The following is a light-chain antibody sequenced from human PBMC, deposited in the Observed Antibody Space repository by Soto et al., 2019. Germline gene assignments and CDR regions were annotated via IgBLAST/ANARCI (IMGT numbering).Light chain of an antibody. J-gene: IGLJ1*01. CDR1: SSDVVGYNY. V-gene: IGLV2-8*01. Sequence: TQPRSPSASPGQAVTISCHGTSSDVVGYNYLSWFQQHPGKAPKLIIHEVNQRPSGVPDRFSGYKYGNTDSLTVSGLKDEDEGTYYCSSYGGYNNVVFGSGKKVHVL. CDR3: SSYGGYNNVV. CDR2: EVN.